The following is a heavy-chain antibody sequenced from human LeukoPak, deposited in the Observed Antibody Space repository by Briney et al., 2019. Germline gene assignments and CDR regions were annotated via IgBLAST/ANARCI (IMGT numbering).Heavy chain of an antibody. D-gene: IGHD2-2*01. J-gene: IGHJ6*02. CDR2: IWYDGSNK. V-gene: IGHV3-33*06. CDR3: AKVSPPIVVVPAAMDV. Sequence: GRSLRLSCAASGFTFSSYGMHWVRQAPGKGLEWVAVIWYDGSNKYYADSVKGRFTISRDNSKNTLYLQMNSLRAEDTAVYYSAKVSPPIVVVPAAMDVWGQGTTVTVSS. CDR1: GFTFSSYG.